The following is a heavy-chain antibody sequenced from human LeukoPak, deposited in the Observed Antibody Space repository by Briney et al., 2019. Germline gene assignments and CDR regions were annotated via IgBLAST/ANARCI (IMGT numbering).Heavy chain of an antibody. CDR1: GGTFSSYT. V-gene: IGHV1-69*02. CDR3: ARGGRPYDSSGLYYFNY. J-gene: IGHJ4*02. CDR2: IIPILGIA. Sequence: SVKVSCKASGGTFSSYTISWVRQAPGQGLEWMGRIIPILGIANYAQKFQGRVTITADKSTSTAYMELSSLRSEDTAVYYCARGGRPYDSSGLYYFNYWGQGTLVTVSS. D-gene: IGHD3-22*01.